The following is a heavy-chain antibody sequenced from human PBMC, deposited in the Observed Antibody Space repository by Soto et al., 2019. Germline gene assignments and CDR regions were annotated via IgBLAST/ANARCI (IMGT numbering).Heavy chain of an antibody. V-gene: IGHV2-5*02. CDR1: GFSLSTSGVG. J-gene: IGHJ4*02. Sequence: QITLKESGPTLVKPTQTLTLTCTFSGFSLSTSGVGVAWIRQPPGKALEWLALIYWDDDKRYRSSLKSRLSITKDTSKNQVVLTRTNMDPVDTGTYYCAHSGSGSYYLFDYWGQGPMVTVAS. D-gene: IGHD3-10*01. CDR2: IYWDDDK. CDR3: AHSGSGSYYLFDY.